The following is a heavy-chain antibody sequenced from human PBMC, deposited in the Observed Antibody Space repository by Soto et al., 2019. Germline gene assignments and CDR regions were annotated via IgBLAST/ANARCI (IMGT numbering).Heavy chain of an antibody. J-gene: IGHJ4*02. CDR3: VKGDIAAAGNKVGY. CDR2: ISSNGGST. CDR1: GFTFSSYA. Sequence: EVQLVESGGGFVQPGGSLRLSCSASGFTFSSYAMDWVRQAPGKGLEYVSAISSNGGSTYYADSVKGRLTISRDNSKNTLYLQMSSLRAEDTAVYYCVKGDIAAAGNKVGYWGQGSLDTVSS. D-gene: IGHD6-13*01. V-gene: IGHV3-64D*06.